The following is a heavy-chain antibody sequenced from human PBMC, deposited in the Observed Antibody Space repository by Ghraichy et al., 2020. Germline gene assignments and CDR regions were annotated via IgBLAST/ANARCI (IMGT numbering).Heavy chain of an antibody. V-gene: IGHV3-21*01. CDR3: ARDKAAITMVRGVIETCDY. D-gene: IGHD3-10*01. J-gene: IGHJ4*02. Sequence: GGSLRLSCAASGFTFSSYSMNWVRQAPGKGLEWVSSISSSSSYIYYADSVKGRFTISRDNAKNSLYLQMNSLRAEDTAVYYCARDKAAITMVRGVIETCDYWGQGTLVTVSS. CDR1: GFTFSSYS. CDR2: ISSSSSYI.